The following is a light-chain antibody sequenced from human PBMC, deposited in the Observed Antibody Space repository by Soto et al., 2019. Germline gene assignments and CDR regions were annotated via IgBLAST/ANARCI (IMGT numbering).Light chain of an antibody. V-gene: IGLV2-14*03. CDR2: GVT. CDR1: HNDIGAYDY. J-gene: IGLJ1*01. Sequence: QSVLTQPTSVSGSPGQSITISCTGNHNDIGAYDYVSWYQQRPGRAPRLLIHGVTTRPSGISDRFSASKSGLTASLTISGLQPEDEADYYCSSFTSNRIYVFGPGTKVTV. CDR3: SSFTSNRIYV.